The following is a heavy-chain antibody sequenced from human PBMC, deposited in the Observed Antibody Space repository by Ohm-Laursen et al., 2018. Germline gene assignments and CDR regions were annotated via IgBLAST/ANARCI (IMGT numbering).Heavy chain of an antibody. CDR2: ISSSGNSI. V-gene: IGHV3-11*01. CDR3: ARDYRGYRGNYGLDV. D-gene: IGHD5-24*01. J-gene: IGHJ6*02. CDR1: GFTFSDYY. Sequence: GSLRLSCAASGFTFSDYYMSWIRQAPGKGLEWVSYISSSGNSIYYADSVKGRFAISRDNAKNSLYLQMNSLRAEDTAVYYCARDYRGYRGNYGLDVWGQGTTVTVSS.